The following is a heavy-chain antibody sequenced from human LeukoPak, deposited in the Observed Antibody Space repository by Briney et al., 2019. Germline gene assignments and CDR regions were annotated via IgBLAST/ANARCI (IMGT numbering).Heavy chain of an antibody. J-gene: IGHJ4*02. V-gene: IGHV4-30-2*01. D-gene: IGHD4-17*01. CDR1: GGSISSGGYS. Sequence: PSETLSLTCAVSGGSISSGGYSWGWIRQPPGKGLEWIGYIFHSGSTYYNPSLKSRVTISVDRSKNQFSLKLSSVTAADTAVYYCASGSTVTSGGYFDYWGQGTLVTVSS. CDR3: ASGSTVTSGGYFDY. CDR2: IFHSGST.